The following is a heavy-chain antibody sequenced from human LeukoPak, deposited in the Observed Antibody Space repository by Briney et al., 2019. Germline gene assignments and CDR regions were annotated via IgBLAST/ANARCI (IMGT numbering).Heavy chain of an antibody. CDR1: GFTFSGSA. CDR2: IKSKAYNYAT. D-gene: IGHD1-14*01. Sequence: GGSLRLSCAASGFTFSGSAIHWVRQASGKGLEGIGRIKSKAYNYATTYAASVKGRFSISRDDSKSTAYLQMNSLKTEDTAVYYCTRPYDHSDYWGQGTLVTVSS. J-gene: IGHJ4*02. CDR3: TRPYDHSDY. V-gene: IGHV3-73*01.